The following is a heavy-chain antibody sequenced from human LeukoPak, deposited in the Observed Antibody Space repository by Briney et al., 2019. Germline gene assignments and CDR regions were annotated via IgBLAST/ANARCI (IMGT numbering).Heavy chain of an antibody. D-gene: IGHD1-14*01. V-gene: IGHV4-59*02. J-gene: IGHJ6*03. CDR2: IYYTGT. CDR1: GGSVTDYY. CDR3: ARDRKYYYHMDV. Sequence: SETLSLTCTVSGGSVTDYYWSWIRQSPGKGLEWIGYIYYTGTSYNPSLKSRVTISADTSKNQFSLKLISVTAADTAVYYCARDRKYYYHMDVWGKGTTVTVSS.